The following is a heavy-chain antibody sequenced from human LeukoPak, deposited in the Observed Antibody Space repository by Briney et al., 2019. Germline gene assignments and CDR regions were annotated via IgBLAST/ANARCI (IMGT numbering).Heavy chain of an antibody. J-gene: IGHJ5*02. D-gene: IGHD3-9*01. Sequence: PGGSLRLSCVVSGLTFSSYSMSWVRQAPGKGLEWVSGISASGGDTWYPDSVKGRFTISRDNSKNTLFLQMNSLRVEDTAVYYCARTDPGYDILTGYYNWFDPWGQGTLVTVSS. CDR3: ARTDPGYDILTGYYNWFDP. CDR1: GLTFSSYS. CDR2: ISASGGDT. V-gene: IGHV3-23*01.